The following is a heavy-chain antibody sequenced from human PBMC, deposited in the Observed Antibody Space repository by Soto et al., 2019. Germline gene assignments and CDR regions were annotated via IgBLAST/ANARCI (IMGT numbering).Heavy chain of an antibody. V-gene: IGHV1-18*04. J-gene: IGHJ5*02. Sequence: ASVKVSCKASGYTFTSYGISWVRQAPGQGLEWMGWISAYNGNTNYAQKLQGRVTMTTDTSTSTAYMELRSLRSDDTAVYYCARDSEITIFPGDYNWFDPWGQGTTVTVSS. CDR2: ISAYNGNT. CDR3: ARDSEITIFPGDYNWFDP. CDR1: GYTFTSYG. D-gene: IGHD3-3*01.